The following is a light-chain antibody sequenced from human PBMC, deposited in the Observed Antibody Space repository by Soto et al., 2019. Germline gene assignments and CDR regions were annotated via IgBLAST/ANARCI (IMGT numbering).Light chain of an antibody. CDR1: SSNIGAGYD. CDR3: QSYDSSLSAYV. V-gene: IGLV1-40*01. CDR2: GNS. J-gene: IGLJ1*01. Sequence: QSVLTQPASASGTPGQRVTISCTGSSSNIGAGYDLHWYQQLPGTAPKLLIYGNSNRPSGVPDRFSGSKSGTSASLAITGLQAEDEADYYCQSYDSSLSAYVFGTGTKVTVL.